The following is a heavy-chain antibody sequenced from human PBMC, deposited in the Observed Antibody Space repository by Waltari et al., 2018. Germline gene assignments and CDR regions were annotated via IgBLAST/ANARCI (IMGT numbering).Heavy chain of an antibody. J-gene: IGHJ4*02. CDR1: GFTVSSNY. V-gene: IGHV3-53*01. D-gene: IGHD6-19*01. CDR2: IYSGGST. CDR3: ARFHSSGWYYFDY. Sequence: EVQLVESGGGLIQPGGSLRLSCAASGFTVSSNYMSLVRQAPGKGLEWVSVIYSGGSTYYADSVKGRFTISRDNSKNTLYLQMNSLRAEDTAVYYCARFHSSGWYYFDYWGQGTLVTVSS.